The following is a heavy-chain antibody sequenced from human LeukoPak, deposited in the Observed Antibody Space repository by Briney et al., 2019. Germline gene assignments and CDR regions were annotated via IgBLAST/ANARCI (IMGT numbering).Heavy chain of an antibody. D-gene: IGHD1-26*01. CDR2: ITSSGTYI. CDR1: GFTFNNYN. CDR3: ARDPYSGNYGNYYYYYMDV. Sequence: GGSRRPSCAASGFTFNNYNMNWVRQAPGRALEWVSSITSSGTYIFYADSVKGRFTISRDNAKNSLYLQMNSLGPEDTAVYYCARDPYSGNYGNYYYYYMDVWGKGTTVTISS. V-gene: IGHV3-21*01. J-gene: IGHJ6*03.